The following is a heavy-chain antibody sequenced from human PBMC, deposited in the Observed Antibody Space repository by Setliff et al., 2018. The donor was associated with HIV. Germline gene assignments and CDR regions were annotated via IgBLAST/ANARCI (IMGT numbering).Heavy chain of an antibody. V-gene: IGHV4-39*01. J-gene: IGHJ3*01. CDR3: ARRVVVVTATTAFDL. CDR2: IYYSGGT. CDR1: GGSISSSSLY. Sequence: PSETLSLTCTVSGGSISSSSLYWGWIRQPPGKGLEWIGSIYYSGGTYYNSSLKSRVAISIDTSKNQFSLNLTSVTAADTADYYCARRVVVVTATTAFDLWGQGTMVTVSS. D-gene: IGHD2-15*01.